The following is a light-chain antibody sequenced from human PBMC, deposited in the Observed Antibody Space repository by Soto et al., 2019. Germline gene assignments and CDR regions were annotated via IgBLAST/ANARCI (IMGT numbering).Light chain of an antibody. J-gene: IGKJ3*01. CDR1: QSISTY. CDR3: QQSYSTPFT. CDR2: AAA. V-gene: IGKV1-39*01. Sequence: DIQMTQSPSSLSASVRDRVTITCRASQSISTYLNWYQQKPGKVPKLLIYAAASLQSGVPSRFSGSGSGTDFTLTISSLQPEDFATYYCQQSYSTPFTFXPGTKVDIK.